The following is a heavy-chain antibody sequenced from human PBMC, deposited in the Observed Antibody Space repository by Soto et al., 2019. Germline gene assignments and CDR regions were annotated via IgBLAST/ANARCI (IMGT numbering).Heavy chain of an antibody. J-gene: IGHJ4*02. V-gene: IGHV4-59*12. Sequence: SQTLSLPFAVSDVSIMTYYWSWIRQPPGKGLEWIGYIYYTVTTKYNPSLKSRVTISVDTSKNQFSLRLNSVTAADTAVYYCAGGAAADYFDYWGQGTLVTVSS. CDR2: IYYTVTT. D-gene: IGHD6-13*01. CDR1: DVSIMTYY. CDR3: AGGAAADYFDY.